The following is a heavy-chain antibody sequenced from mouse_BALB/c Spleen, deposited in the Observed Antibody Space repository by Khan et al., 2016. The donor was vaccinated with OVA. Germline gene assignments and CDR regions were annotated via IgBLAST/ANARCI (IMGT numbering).Heavy chain of an antibody. D-gene: IGHD1-1*01. CDR1: GFSLSSYG. Sequence: VQLQESGPGLVAPSESLSITCTVSGFSLSSYGVNWVRQPPGKGLEWLGVIWGDGSTNYHSGLKSRLTTNKDNSKSQVFLKLTSLQVYDTATYYCAKFTPDYYSMDYWGQGTSVTVSS. CDR2: IWGDGST. CDR3: AKFTPDYYSMDY. V-gene: IGHV2-3*01. J-gene: IGHJ4*01.